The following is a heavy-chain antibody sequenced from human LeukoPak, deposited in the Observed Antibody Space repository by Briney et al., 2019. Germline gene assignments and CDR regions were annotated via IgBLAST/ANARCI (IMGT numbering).Heavy chain of an antibody. D-gene: IGHD5-18*01. J-gene: IGHJ4*02. CDR2: IYPGDSDT. CDR3: ARQDSYGLYYFDY. Sequence: GESLKISCKGSGYSFTSYWIAWVRQMPGKGLEWMGIIYPGDSDTRYSPSFQGRVTISADKPISTAYLQWSSLKASDTAMYYCARQDSYGLYYFDYWGQGTLVTVSS. CDR1: GYSFTSYW. V-gene: IGHV5-51*01.